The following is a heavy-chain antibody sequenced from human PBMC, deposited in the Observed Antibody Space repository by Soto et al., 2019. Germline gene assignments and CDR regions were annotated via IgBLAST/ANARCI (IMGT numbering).Heavy chain of an antibody. CDR3: ARGLEMAPFAFDI. Sequence: SVKVSCKASGGTFSSYTISWLRQAPGQGLEWMGRIIPILGIANYAQKFQGRVTITADKSTSTAYMELSSLRSEDTAVYYCARGLEMAPFAFDIWGQGTMVTVSS. CDR2: IIPILGIA. CDR1: GGTFSSYT. V-gene: IGHV1-69*02. D-gene: IGHD5-12*01. J-gene: IGHJ3*02.